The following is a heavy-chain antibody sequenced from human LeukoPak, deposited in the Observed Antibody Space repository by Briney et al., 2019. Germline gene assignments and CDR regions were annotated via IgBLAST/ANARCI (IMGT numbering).Heavy chain of an antibody. J-gene: IGHJ3*02. CDR1: IESFSGHY. CDR2: INDSGST. CDR3: ARGSRTFGVVVVVATAGDAFDI. D-gene: IGHD2-15*01. V-gene: IGHV4-34*01. Sequence: SETLSLTCAVYIESFSGHYWSWIRQPPGKGLEWIGEINDSGSTNYNPSLKSRVTLSVETSKNQFSLKLSSVTAADTAVYYCARGSRTFGVVVVVATAGDAFDIWGQGTMVTVSS.